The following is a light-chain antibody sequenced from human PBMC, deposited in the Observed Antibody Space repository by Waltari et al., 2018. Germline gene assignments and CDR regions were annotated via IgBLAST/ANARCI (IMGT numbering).Light chain of an antibody. CDR3: SSYTGSSIRYV. Sequence: QSDLTQPASVSGSPGQSITISCTGTSSDVGGYNYVSWYQQNTGKARNLMIYGGSKRPSVVSSRFSGSKSGNMASLTISGLQAEDGADYYGSSYTGSSIRYVFGTGTKVTVL. J-gene: IGLJ1*01. CDR1: SSDVGGYNY. V-gene: IGLV2-14*01. CDR2: GGS.